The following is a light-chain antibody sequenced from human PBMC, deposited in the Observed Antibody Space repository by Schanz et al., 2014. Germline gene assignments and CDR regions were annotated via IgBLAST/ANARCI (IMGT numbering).Light chain of an antibody. CDR2: EGT. CDR1: SSDVGSYNL. CDR3: SSYTSIGTRV. V-gene: IGLV2-14*02. J-gene: IGLJ3*02. Sequence: QSALTQPASVSGSPGQSITISCTGTSSDVGSYNLVSWYQQHPGKAPKLMIYEGTKRPSGVSNRFSASKSGNTASLTISGLQAEDEADYYCSSYTSIGTRVFGGGTKVTVL.